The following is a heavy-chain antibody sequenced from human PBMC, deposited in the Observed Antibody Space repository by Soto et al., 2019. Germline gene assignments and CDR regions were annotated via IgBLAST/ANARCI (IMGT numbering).Heavy chain of an antibody. J-gene: IGHJ5*02. D-gene: IGHD5-18*01. CDR3: AREGYSYEDNWFDP. CDR1: GYTFTSYG. CDR2: ISAYNGNT. V-gene: IGHV1-18*01. Sequence: ASVKVSCKASGYTFTSYGISWVRQAPGQGLEWMGWISAYNGNTNYAQKLQGRVTMTTDTSTSTAYMELRSLRSEDTAVYYCAREGYSYEDNWFDPWGQGTLVTVSS.